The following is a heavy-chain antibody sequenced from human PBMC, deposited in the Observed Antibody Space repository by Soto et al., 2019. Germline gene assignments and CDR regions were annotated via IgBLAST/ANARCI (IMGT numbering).Heavy chain of an antibody. CDR3: ARDRVAAAGDYYYYYGMDV. V-gene: IGHV1-8*01. CDR2: MNPNSGNT. Sequence: ASVKVSCKASGYTFTSYDINWVRQATGQGLEWMGWMNPNSGNTGYAQKFQGWVTMTRDTSISTAYTELSRLRSDDTAVYYCARDRVAAAGDYYYYYGMDVWGQGTTVTVSS. CDR1: GYTFTSYD. J-gene: IGHJ6*02. D-gene: IGHD6-13*01.